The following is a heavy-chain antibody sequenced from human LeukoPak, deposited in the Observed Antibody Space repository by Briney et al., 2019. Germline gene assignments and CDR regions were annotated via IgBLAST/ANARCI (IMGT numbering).Heavy chain of an antibody. D-gene: IGHD3-3*01. CDR2: IYYSGST. Sequence: SETLSLTCTVSGGSISSHYWSWIRQPPGKGLEWIGYIYYSGSTNYNPSLKSRVTISVDTSKNQFSLKLSSVTAADTAVYYCARTDYDFWSGYYRAQLFDPWGQGTLVTVSS. CDR3: ARTDYDFWSGYYRAQLFDP. J-gene: IGHJ5*02. CDR1: GGSISSHY. V-gene: IGHV4-59*11.